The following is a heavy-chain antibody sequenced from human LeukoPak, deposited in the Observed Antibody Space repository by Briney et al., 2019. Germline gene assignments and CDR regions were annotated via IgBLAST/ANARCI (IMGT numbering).Heavy chain of an antibody. CDR1: GFAFSGFA. J-gene: IGHJ4*02. D-gene: IGHD4-17*01. CDR2: ISGSGGNT. CDR3: ARGRGGDYVPSRFDY. V-gene: IGHV3-23*01. Sequence: QPGGSLRLFCSASGFAFSGFAMGWVRQAPGKGVEWGSSISGSGGNTYYADSVEGRFTISRDNSKNTLYLQMNSLRAEDTALYYCARGRGGDYVPSRFDYWGQGTLVTVSS.